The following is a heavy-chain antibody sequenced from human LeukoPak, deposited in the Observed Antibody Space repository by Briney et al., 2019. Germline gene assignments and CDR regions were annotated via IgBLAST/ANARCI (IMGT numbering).Heavy chain of an antibody. Sequence: SETLSLTCAVYGGSFSGYYWSWIRQPPGKGLEWIGEINHSGCTNYNPSLKSRVTISVDTSKNQFSLKLNSVTAADTAVYYCARDRSSSVGRNYYNGMDVWGKGTTVTVSS. CDR1: GGSFSGYY. V-gene: IGHV4-34*01. J-gene: IGHJ6*04. CDR2: INHSGCT. CDR3: ARDRSSSVGRNYYNGMDV. D-gene: IGHD6-25*01.